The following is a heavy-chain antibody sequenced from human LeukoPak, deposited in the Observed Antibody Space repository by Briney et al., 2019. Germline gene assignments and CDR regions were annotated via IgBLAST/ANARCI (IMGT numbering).Heavy chain of an antibody. CDR2: ISYDGSNK. V-gene: IGHV3-30*04. CDR1: GFDFNDVA. J-gene: IGHJ3*02. CDR3: ANGGWYSSGLSGAFDI. Sequence: PGGSQRLSCAASGFDFNDVAMTWDRQAPGKGLEWVALISYDGSNKYYADSVKGRFTISRDNSKNTLYLQMNSLRAEDTAVYYCANGGWYSSGLSGAFDIWGQGTMVTVSS. D-gene: IGHD6-19*01.